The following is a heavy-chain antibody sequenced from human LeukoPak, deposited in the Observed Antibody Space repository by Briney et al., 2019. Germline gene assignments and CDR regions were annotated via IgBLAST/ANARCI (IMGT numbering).Heavy chain of an antibody. J-gene: IGHJ4*02. CDR3: AKSLAIVPAAFFDY. D-gene: IGHD2-2*01. CDR2: ISGSGGST. V-gene: IGHV3-23*01. Sequence: GGSLRLSCAASGFTVSSNYMSWVRQAPGKGLEWVSVISGSGGSTYYADSVKGRFTISRDNSRNTLYLQMNSLGAEDTAVYYCAKSLAIVPAAFFDYWGQGTLVTVSS. CDR1: GFTVSSNY.